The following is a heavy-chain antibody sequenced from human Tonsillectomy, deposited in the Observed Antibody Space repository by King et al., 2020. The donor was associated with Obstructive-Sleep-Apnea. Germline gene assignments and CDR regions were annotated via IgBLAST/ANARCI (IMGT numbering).Heavy chain of an antibody. CDR3: ARDGRILRYFDWSAGYGMDV. D-gene: IGHD3-9*01. J-gene: IGHJ6*02. Sequence: QLVQSGGGLVKPGGSLRLSCAASGFTFSSYSMNWVRQAPGKGLEWVSSISSSSSSIYYADSVKGRFTISRDNAKNSLYLQMNSLRAEDTAVYYCARDGRILRYFDWSAGYGMDVWGQGTTVTVSS. CDR2: ISSSSSSI. CDR1: GFTFSSYS. V-gene: IGHV3-21*01.